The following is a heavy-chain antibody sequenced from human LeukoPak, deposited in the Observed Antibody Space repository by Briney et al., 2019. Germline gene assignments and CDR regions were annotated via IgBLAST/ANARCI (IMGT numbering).Heavy chain of an antibody. D-gene: IGHD7-27*01. CDR2: ISYDGSNK. Sequence: GGSLRLSCAASGFTFSSYGMHWVRQAPGKGLEWVAVISYDGSNKYYADSVKGRFTISRDNSKNTLYLQMNSLRAEDTAVYYCAKDYPTWGSVDYWGQGTLVTVSS. V-gene: IGHV3-30*18. CDR1: GFTFSSYG. J-gene: IGHJ4*02. CDR3: AKDYPTWGSVDY.